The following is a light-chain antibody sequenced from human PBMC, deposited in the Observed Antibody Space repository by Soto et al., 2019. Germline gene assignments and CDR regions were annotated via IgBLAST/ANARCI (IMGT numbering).Light chain of an antibody. Sequence: EIVLTQSPATLSLSPGERATLSCRASQSVSSYLAWYQQKPGQAPRLLIYDASNRATGIPARFSGSGSGTDFTLTIISLEPEDFAVYYCQPRSNWPPLFTFGPGTKVDI. CDR2: DAS. CDR1: QSVSSY. V-gene: IGKV3-11*01. J-gene: IGKJ3*01. CDR3: QPRSNWPPLFT.